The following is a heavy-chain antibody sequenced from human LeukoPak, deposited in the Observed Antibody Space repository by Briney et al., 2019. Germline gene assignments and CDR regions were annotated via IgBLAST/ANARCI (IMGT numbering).Heavy chain of an antibody. V-gene: IGHV3-7*01. J-gene: IGHJ4*02. CDR3: ARGPPPGYYGSGSYPTFFDY. D-gene: IGHD3-10*01. CDR1: GFTFSSYW. CDR2: IKQGGSDK. Sequence: SGGSLRLSCAASGFTFSSYWMTWVRQAPGRGLEWVANIKQGGSDKYYVDSVKGQFTISRDNARNSLYLQLNSLRAEDTAVYYCARGPPPGYYGSGSYPTFFDYWGQGTLVTVSS.